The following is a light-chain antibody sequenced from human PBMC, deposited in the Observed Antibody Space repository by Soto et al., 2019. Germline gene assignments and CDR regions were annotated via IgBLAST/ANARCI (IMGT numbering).Light chain of an antibody. Sequence: DIVMTQSPDSLAVSLGERATIKCKFSQSVLDSSNNKNYLAWYQQKPGQPPKLLIYWASTRESGVPDRFSGSGSGTDFTLTISSLQAEDVAVYYCQQYYTTPRTFGQGTKVEIK. CDR2: WAS. CDR3: QQYYTTPRT. J-gene: IGKJ1*01. CDR1: QSVLDSSNNKNY. V-gene: IGKV4-1*01.